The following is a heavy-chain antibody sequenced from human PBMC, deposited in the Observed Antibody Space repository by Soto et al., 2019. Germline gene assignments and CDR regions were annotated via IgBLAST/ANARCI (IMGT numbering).Heavy chain of an antibody. J-gene: IGHJ6*02. CDR3: GTPSVSLSGPYGIHV. D-gene: IGHD2-15*01. V-gene: IGHV4-39*01. CDR1: GYSVSSSDYY. Sequence: SETLSLTCSVSGYSVSSSDYYWAWIRQHPGKGLEWIGSMLYSGLTYYSPSLKSRVTLSVDTSKNQFAVRLNAVTASDKAVYYWGTPSVSLSGPYGIHVWGQGTTVTVSS. CDR2: MLYSGLT.